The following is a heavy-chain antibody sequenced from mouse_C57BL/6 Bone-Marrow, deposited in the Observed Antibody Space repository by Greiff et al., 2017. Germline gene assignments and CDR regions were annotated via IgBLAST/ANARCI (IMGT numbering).Heavy chain of an antibody. CDR3: ARGGLMDY. J-gene: IGHJ4*01. Sequence: QVQLQQPGAELVMPGASVKLSCKASGYTFTDYYINWVKQRPGQGLEWIARIYPGSGNTYYNEKFKGKATLTAEKSSSTAYMQLSSLTSEDSAVYFCARGGLMDYWGQGTSVTVSS. CDR1: GYTFTDYY. CDR2: IYPGSGNT. V-gene: IGHV1-76*01.